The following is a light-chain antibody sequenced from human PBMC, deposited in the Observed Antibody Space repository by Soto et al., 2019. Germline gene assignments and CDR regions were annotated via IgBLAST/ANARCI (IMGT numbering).Light chain of an antibody. J-gene: IGKJ4*01. CDR1: QSVSSSY. V-gene: IGKV3-20*01. CDR3: QQYGGSPLT. Sequence: DIVFTQAPGTLPLSPGERAILSCRASQSVSSSYLAWYQQKPGQAPRHLIYGASSRATGIPDRFGGSGSGTDFTLTISRLEPEDFAVYYCQQYGGSPLTFGGGTKVDIK. CDR2: GAS.